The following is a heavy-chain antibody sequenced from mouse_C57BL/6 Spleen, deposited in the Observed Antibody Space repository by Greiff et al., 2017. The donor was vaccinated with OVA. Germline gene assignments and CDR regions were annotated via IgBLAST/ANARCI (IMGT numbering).Heavy chain of an antibody. Sequence: QVQLQQSGAELMKPGASVKLSCKATGYTFTDYWIEWVKQRPGHGLEWIGEIIPGSGSTNYNEKFKGKATFTAAKSSNTAYMQLNSLTTEDSAIYYCAMISYITAIVAPDYWGQGTTLTVSS. J-gene: IGHJ2*01. D-gene: IGHD1-1*01. V-gene: IGHV1-9*01. CDR2: IIPGSGST. CDR1: GYTFTDYW. CDR3: AMISYITAIVAPDY.